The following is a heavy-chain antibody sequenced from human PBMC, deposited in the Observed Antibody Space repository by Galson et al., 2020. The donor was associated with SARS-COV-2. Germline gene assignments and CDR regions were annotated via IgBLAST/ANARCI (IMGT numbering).Heavy chain of an antibody. CDR2: IKQDGSEK. Sequence: GGSLRLSCAASGFTFSSYWMSWVRQAPGKGLEWVANIKQDGSEKYYVDSVKGRFTISRDNAKNSLYLQMNSLRAEDTAVYFCARDRAPIAAAPYFFDSWGQGTLVTVSS. V-gene: IGHV3-7*01. D-gene: IGHD6-25*01. J-gene: IGHJ4*02. CDR3: ARDRAPIAAAPYFFDS. CDR1: GFTFSSYW.